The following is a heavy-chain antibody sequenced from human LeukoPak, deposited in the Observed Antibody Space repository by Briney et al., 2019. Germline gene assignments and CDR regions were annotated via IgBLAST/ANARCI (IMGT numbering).Heavy chain of an antibody. J-gene: IGHJ6*02. CDR1: GFTFSTYA. V-gene: IGHV3-23*01. CDR2: INSNGDEI. Sequence: GGSLRPSCAASGFTFSTYAMTWVRQAPGKGLEWVSGINSNGDEIYYADSVRGRFTISRDNSNNALYLQMDSLRAEDTAVYYCAKPPPDNYHYYYGMDVWGQGTTVTVSS. CDR3: AKPPPDNYHYYYGMDV.